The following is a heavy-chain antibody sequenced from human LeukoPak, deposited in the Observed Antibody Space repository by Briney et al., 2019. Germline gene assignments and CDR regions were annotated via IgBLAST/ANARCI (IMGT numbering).Heavy chain of an antibody. CDR3: ARARNGDY. D-gene: IGHD2-8*01. V-gene: IGHV4-4*09. J-gene: IGHJ4*02. CDR1: GGSISSYY. CDR2: IYTSGST. Sequence: SSETLSLTCTVSGGSISSYYWSWIRQPPGKGLEWIGYIYTSGSTNYNPSLKSRVTISVDTSKNQFSLKLSSVTAADTAVYYCARARNGDYWGQGTLVTVSS.